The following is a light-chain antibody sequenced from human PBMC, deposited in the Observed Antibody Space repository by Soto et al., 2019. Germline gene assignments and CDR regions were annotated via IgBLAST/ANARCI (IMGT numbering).Light chain of an antibody. CDR2: KVS. Sequence: QSVLTQPASVSGSPGQSITISRTGTSSDVGGYNSVSWYQQTPGKAPTLMMCKVSNRPTEVSNRFSGAKSGNTASVTVSGRQAGDVACYCCSSYTSSSTLVLGTGSKGIGL. CDR3: SSYTSSSTLV. V-gene: IGLV2-14*01. CDR1: SSDVGGYNS. J-gene: IGLJ1*01.